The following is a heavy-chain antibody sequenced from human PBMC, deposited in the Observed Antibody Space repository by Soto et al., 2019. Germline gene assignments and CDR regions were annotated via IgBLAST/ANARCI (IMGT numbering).Heavy chain of an antibody. CDR3: ARDLWGYCGADCYPLDV. J-gene: IGHJ6*02. D-gene: IGHD2-21*02. Sequence: QVRLQESGPGLVKPSETLSLTCTVSGGSISSYYWSWIRQPPGKGLEWIGYMYNTGSTIYNPSLKSRVTISVDTSKNQFSLKLNSVTAADPAVYYCARDLWGYCGADCYPLDVRGQGTTVTVSS. CDR2: MYNTGST. V-gene: IGHV4-59*01. CDR1: GGSISSYY.